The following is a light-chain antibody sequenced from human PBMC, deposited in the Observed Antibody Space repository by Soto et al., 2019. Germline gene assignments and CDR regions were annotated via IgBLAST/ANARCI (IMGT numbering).Light chain of an antibody. CDR3: QQSYYNPS. J-gene: IGKJ5*01. CDR1: QSIGTI. CDR2: AAS. Sequence: DIQMTQSPSSLSASIGDRDTITCRASQSIGTILNWYQQKPGKAPKVLIYAASSLQSGVPSRFSGSGSGTDFTLTISSLQPEDFATYYCQQSYYNPSFGQGTRLEIK. V-gene: IGKV1-39*01.